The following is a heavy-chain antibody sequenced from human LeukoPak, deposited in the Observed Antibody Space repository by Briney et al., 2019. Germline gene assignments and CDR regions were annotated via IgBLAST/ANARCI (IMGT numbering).Heavy chain of an antibody. CDR3: AREGTYYDFWSGYYSPSGFDY. J-gene: IGHJ4*02. D-gene: IGHD3-3*01. CDR2: MNPNSGNT. V-gene: IGHV1-8*01. CDR1: GYTFTSYD. Sequence: GASVKVSCKASGYTFTSYDINWVRQATGQGLEWMGWMNPNSGNTGYAQKFQGRVTMTRNTSISTAYMELSSLRSEDTAVYYCAREGTYYDFWSGYYSPSGFDYWGQGILVTVSS.